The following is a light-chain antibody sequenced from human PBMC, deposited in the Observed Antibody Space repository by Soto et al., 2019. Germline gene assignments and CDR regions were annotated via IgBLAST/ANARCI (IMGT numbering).Light chain of an antibody. V-gene: IGLV2-14*01. CDR2: EVS. CDR3: GSYTRTETPFV. CDR1: STDVGGYNY. J-gene: IGLJ1*01. Sequence: QSVLAQPSSVSGSPGQSITISCTGTSTDVGGYNYVSWYQHHPGKGPKLIIYEVSNRPSGVSDRFSGSKSGNKASLIISNTEAEDESQYSCGSYTRTETPFVFGTGTKVTVL.